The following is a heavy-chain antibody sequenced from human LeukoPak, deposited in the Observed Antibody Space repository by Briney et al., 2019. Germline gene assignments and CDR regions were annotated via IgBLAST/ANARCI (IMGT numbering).Heavy chain of an antibody. D-gene: IGHD3-10*01. Sequence: GASVKVSCKASGYTFTSYGISWVRQAPGQGLEWMGWISAYNGNTNYAQKLQGRVTMTTDTSTSTAYMELRSLRSDDTAVYYCARDRAVYGSGSLDYWGQGTLVTVSS. V-gene: IGHV1-18*01. CDR2: ISAYNGNT. J-gene: IGHJ4*02. CDR3: ARDRAVYGSGSLDY. CDR1: GYTFTSYG.